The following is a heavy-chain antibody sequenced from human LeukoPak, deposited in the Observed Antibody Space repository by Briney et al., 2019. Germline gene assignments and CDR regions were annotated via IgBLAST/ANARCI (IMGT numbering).Heavy chain of an antibody. J-gene: IGHJ4*02. Sequence: SVKVSCKASGGTFSSYAISWVRQAPGQGLEWMGGIIPIFGTANYAQKFQGRVTITADKSTSTAYMELSSLRSEDTAVYYCARHDFWSGYYLHYYFDYWGQGTLVTVSS. V-gene: IGHV1-69*06. CDR2: IIPIFGTA. CDR1: GGTFSSYA. CDR3: ARHDFWSGYYLHYYFDY. D-gene: IGHD3-3*01.